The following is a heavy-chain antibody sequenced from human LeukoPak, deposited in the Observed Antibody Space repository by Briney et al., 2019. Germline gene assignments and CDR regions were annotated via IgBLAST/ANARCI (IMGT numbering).Heavy chain of an antibody. CDR2: ISWNSGSI. Sequence: SGGSLRLSCAASGFTFDDYAMHRVRQAPGKGLEWVSGISWNSGSIGYADSVKGRFTISRDNAKNSLYLQMNSLRAEDTALYYCAKSTFGELLGWFDPWGQGTLVTVSS. CDR1: GFTFDDYA. CDR3: AKSTFGELLGWFDP. V-gene: IGHV3-9*01. J-gene: IGHJ5*02. D-gene: IGHD3-10*01.